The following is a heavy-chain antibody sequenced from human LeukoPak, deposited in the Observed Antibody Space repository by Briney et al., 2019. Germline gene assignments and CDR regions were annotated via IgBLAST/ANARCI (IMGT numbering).Heavy chain of an antibody. CDR3: AKVVQYYDSSGYYYDY. V-gene: IGHV3-23*01. CDR1: GFTFNRYA. J-gene: IGHJ4*02. D-gene: IGHD3-22*01. Sequence: GSLRISCAASGFTFNRYAMSWVRQAPGKGLEWVSAISGSGGSTYYADSVKGRFTISRDNSKNTLYLQMNSLRAEDTAVYYCAKVVQYYDSSGYYYDYWGQGTLVTVSS. CDR2: ISGSGGST.